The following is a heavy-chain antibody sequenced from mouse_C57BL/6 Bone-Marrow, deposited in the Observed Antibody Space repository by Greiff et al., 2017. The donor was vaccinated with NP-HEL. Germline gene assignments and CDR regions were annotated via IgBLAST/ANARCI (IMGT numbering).Heavy chain of an antibody. CDR3: ARDLLGLGYFDY. D-gene: IGHD4-1*01. V-gene: IGHV5-16*01. CDR2: INYDGSST. CDR1: GFTFSDYY. Sequence: EVQRVESEGGLVQPGSSMKLSCTASGFTFSDYYMAWVRQVPEKGLEWVANINYDGSSTYYLDSLKSRFIISRDNAKNILYLQMSSLKSEDTATYYCARDLLGLGYFDYWGQGTTLTVSS. J-gene: IGHJ2*01.